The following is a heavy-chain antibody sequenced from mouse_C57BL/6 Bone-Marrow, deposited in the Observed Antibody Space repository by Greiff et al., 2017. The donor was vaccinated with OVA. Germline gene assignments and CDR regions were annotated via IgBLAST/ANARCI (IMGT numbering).Heavy chain of an antibody. J-gene: IGHJ3*01. Sequence: QVQLKQPGAELVMPGASVKLSCKASGYTFTSYWMHWVKQRPGQGLEWIGEIDPSDSYTNYNQKFKGKSTLTVDKSSSTAYMQLSSLTSEDSAVYYCARPIYDGYYWFAYWGQGTLVTVSA. V-gene: IGHV1-69*01. D-gene: IGHD2-3*01. CDR1: GYTFTSYW. CDR2: IDPSDSYT. CDR3: ARPIYDGYYWFAY.